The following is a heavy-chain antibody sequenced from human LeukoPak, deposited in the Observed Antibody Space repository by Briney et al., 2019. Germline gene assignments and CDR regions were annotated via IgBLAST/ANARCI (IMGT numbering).Heavy chain of an antibody. CDR2: ISLTGET. V-gene: IGHV4-4*02. CDR3: SRESGAFCPFGY. CDR1: GGSIRSTNW. Sequence: SDTLSLTRGLSGGSIRSTNWWSWARQPPGQGLEWIGEISLTGETNYNPPLNGRVTISLDGSRNQLSLTLTSVTAADTAIYYCSRESGAFCPFGYWGQGTLVIVPP. D-gene: IGHD1-26*01. J-gene: IGHJ4*02.